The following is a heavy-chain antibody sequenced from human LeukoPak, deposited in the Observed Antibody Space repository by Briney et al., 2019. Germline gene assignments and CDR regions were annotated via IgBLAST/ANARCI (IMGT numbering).Heavy chain of an antibody. V-gene: IGHV4-59*08. J-gene: IGHJ6*03. CDR1: GGSITGHY. CDR2: IYYKGNT. Sequence: SETLSLTCNVSGGSITGHYWSWTRQPPGKGLEWIGYIYYKGNTNYDSSLKSRVTISVDTSKNQVSLKLSSVTAADTAVYYCARFIVAGSENYYYYYYMDVWGKGTTVTVSS. D-gene: IGHD6-19*01. CDR3: ARFIVAGSENYYYYYYMDV.